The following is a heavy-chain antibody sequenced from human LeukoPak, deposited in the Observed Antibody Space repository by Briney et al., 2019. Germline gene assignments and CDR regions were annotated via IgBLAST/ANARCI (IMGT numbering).Heavy chain of an antibody. Sequence: PGGSLRLSCAASEFTFSSYWIHWVRQAPGEGLVWVSYINSDGSSTSYADYVKGRFTISRDNARNTLYLQMNSLRVEDTAVYYCARDGSLPDYWGQGTLVTVSS. CDR3: ARDGSLPDY. CDR2: INSDGSST. CDR1: EFTFSSYW. J-gene: IGHJ4*02. V-gene: IGHV3-74*01.